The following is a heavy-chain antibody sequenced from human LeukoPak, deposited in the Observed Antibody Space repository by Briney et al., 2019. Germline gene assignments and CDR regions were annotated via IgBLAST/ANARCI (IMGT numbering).Heavy chain of an antibody. Sequence: GGSLRLSCAASGFTIPDNYVNWVRQSSGKGLEWVSVIYGGGDTNYADSVKGRFIISRDTSKNTVYLQMNSLRAEDTAVYYCARVGDYALKDWGQGTLVTVSS. D-gene: IGHD3-16*01. J-gene: IGHJ4*02. CDR1: GFTIPDNY. CDR2: IYGGGDT. CDR3: ARVGDYALKD. V-gene: IGHV3-53*01.